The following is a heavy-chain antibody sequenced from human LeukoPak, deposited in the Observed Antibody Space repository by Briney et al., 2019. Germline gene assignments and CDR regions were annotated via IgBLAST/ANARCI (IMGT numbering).Heavy chain of an antibody. D-gene: IGHD3-22*01. CDR1: GFTFSSYS. CDR2: ISSSSSYI. Sequence: GGSLRLSCAASGFTFSSYSMSWVRQAPGKGLEWVSSISSSSSYIYYADSVKGRFTISRDNAKNSLYLQMNSLRAEDTAVYYCARVLFDRTGYHSRFDYWGQGTLVTVSS. V-gene: IGHV3-21*01. CDR3: ARVLFDRTGYHSRFDY. J-gene: IGHJ4*02.